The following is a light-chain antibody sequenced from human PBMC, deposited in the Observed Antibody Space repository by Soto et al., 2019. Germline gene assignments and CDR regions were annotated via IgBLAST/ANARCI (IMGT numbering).Light chain of an antibody. CDR1: QSALYNSNNKNY. CDR3: QQYYRSPCT. V-gene: IGKV4-1*01. Sequence: DIVMTQSPDSLAVSLGERATINCKSSQSALYNSNNKNYLAWYQQKPGQPPKLLMYWASTRESGVPDRFSGSGSGTDFTLTISSLQTEDVAVYYCQQYYRSPCTFGQGTKLEIK. J-gene: IGKJ2*02. CDR2: WAS.